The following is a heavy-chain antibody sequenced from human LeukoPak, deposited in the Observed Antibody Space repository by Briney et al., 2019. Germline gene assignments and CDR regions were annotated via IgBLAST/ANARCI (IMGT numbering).Heavy chain of an antibody. CDR3: ARLYSSGWPLDY. J-gene: IGHJ4*02. CDR1: GYTFTSYG. D-gene: IGHD6-19*01. Sequence: ASVKVSCKASGYTFTSYGISWVRPAPGQGLEWMGWISAYNGNTNYAQKLQGRVTMTTDTSTSTAYMGLRSLRSDDTAVYYCARLYSSGWPLDYWGQGTLVTVSS. CDR2: ISAYNGNT. V-gene: IGHV1-18*01.